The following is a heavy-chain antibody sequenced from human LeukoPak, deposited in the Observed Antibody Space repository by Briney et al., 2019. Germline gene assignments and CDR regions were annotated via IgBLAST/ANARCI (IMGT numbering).Heavy chain of an antibody. CDR2: INHSGST. D-gene: IGHD3-10*01. CDR3: ARSHIWFGRNWFDP. Sequence: KSSETLSLTCAVYGGSFSGYYWSWIRQPPGKGLEWIGEINHSGSTNYNPSLKSRVTISVDTSKNQFSLKLSSVTAADTAVYYCARSHIWFGRNWFDPWGQGTLVTVSS. CDR1: GGSFSGYY. V-gene: IGHV4-34*01. J-gene: IGHJ5*02.